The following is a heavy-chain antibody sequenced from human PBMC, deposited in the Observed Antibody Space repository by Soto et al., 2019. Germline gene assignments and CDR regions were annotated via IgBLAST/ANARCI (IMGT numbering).Heavy chain of an antibody. D-gene: IGHD6-13*01. CDR3: ARDGGWQQLWLWDFDY. J-gene: IGHJ4*02. CDR2: ISYDGSNK. V-gene: IGHV3-30-3*01. Sequence: GGSLRLSCAASGCTFSSYAMHWVRQAPGKGLEWVAVISYDGSNKYYADSVKGRFTISRDNSKNTLYLQMNSLRAEDTAVYYCARDGGWQQLWLWDFDYWGQGTLVTVSS. CDR1: GCTFSSYA.